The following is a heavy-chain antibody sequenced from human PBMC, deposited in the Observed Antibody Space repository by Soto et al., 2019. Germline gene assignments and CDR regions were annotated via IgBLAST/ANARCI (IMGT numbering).Heavy chain of an antibody. J-gene: IGHJ3*01. CDR3: ARVGRELRILLNVFDF. CDR1: GFTFSSYS. Sequence: PGGSLRLSCAASGFTFSSYSMNWVRQAPGKGLEWVSYISSSSSTIYYADSVKGRFTISRDNAKNSLYLQMNSLRDEDTAVYYCARVGRELRILLNVFDFWGQGTKVTVSS. V-gene: IGHV3-48*02. D-gene: IGHD2-15*01. CDR2: ISSSSSTI.